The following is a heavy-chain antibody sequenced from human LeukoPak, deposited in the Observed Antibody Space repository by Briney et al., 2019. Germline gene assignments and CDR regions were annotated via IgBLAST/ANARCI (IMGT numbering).Heavy chain of an antibody. CDR1: GYIFPACG. CDR2: ISAYNGDT. J-gene: IGHJ4*02. V-gene: IGHV1-18*01. Sequence: ASVKVSCKASGYIFPACGISWVRQVPGQGLEWMGWISAYNGDTDYAQNLQGRFTMTTDTSTSTAYMELRSLRSDDTAVYYCARVGYYDVLTGYCDYWGQGTLVTVSS. CDR3: ARVGYYDVLTGYCDY. D-gene: IGHD3-9*01.